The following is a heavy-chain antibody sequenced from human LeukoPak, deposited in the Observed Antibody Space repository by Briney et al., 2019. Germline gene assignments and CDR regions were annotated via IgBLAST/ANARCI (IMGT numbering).Heavy chain of an antibody. D-gene: IGHD6-13*01. CDR2: INAGNGNT. Sequence: GASVKVSCKASGYTFTSYAMHWVRQAPGQRLEWMGWINAGNGNTKYSQKFQGRVTITRDTSASTAYMELSSQRSEDTAVYYCARGRAAAGNSWFDPWGQGTLVTVSS. J-gene: IGHJ5*02. CDR3: ARGRAAAGNSWFDP. CDR1: GYTFTSYA. V-gene: IGHV1-3*01.